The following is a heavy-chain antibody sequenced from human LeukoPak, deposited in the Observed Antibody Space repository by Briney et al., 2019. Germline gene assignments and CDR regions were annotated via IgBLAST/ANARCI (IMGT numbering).Heavy chain of an antibody. J-gene: IGHJ3*02. CDR3: ARSITMIFDDAFDI. CDR2: IYPGDSGT. Sequence: GESLKISCKGSGYSFTSYWIGWVRQMPGKGLEWMGIIYPGDSGTRYSPSLQGQVTISADKSISTAYLQWSSLKASDTAMYYCARSITMIFDDAFDIWGQGTMVTVSS. D-gene: IGHD3-22*01. CDR1: GYSFTSYW. V-gene: IGHV5-51*01.